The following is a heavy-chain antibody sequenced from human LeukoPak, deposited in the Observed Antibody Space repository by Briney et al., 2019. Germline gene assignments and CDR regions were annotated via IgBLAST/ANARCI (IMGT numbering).Heavy chain of an antibody. V-gene: IGHV4-39*07. CDR2: IYSSGST. D-gene: IGHD1-26*01. CDR3: ARPAGGGSYWGTTYYFDY. J-gene: IGHJ4*02. CDR1: GVSISSGSNY. Sequence: SETLSLTCRVSGVSISSGSNYWGWIRQPPGKTLEWIGSIYSSGSTYYNPSLKSRVTISVDTSKNQFSLKLSSVTAADTAVYYCARPAGGGSYWGTTYYFDYWGQGTLVTVSS.